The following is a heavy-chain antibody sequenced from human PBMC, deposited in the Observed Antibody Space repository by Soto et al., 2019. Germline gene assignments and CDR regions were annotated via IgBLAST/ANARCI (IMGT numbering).Heavy chain of an antibody. CDR1: GFTFSSYA. J-gene: IGHJ4*02. D-gene: IGHD5-18*01. V-gene: IGHV3-23*01. CDR3: ANFPSASYGPGFLDY. CDR2: ISGSGGST. Sequence: EVQLLESGGGLVQPGGSLRLSCAASGFTFSSYAMSWVRQAPGKGLEWVSAISGSGGSTYYADSVKGRFTISRDNSKNTLYLQRNSRRAEDTAVDYWANFPSASYGPGFLDYWGQGTLVTVSS.